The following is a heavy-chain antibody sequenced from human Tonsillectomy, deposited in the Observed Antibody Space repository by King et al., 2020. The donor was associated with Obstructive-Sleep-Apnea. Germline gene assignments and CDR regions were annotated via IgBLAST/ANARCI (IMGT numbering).Heavy chain of an antibody. CDR2: IRYDGRNK. Sequence: VQLVESGGGVVQPGRSLRLSCEASGFTFSNYGMHWVRQTPGKGLEWVAFIRYDGRNKYYVDSVKGRFTISRDNSKNTLYLQMNSLRAEDTAVYYCAKDLYDYYTSAYTSYFDYWGQGTLVTVSS. CDR3: AKDLYDYYTSAYTSYFDY. V-gene: IGHV3-30*02. CDR1: GFTFSNYG. J-gene: IGHJ4*02. D-gene: IGHD3-22*01.